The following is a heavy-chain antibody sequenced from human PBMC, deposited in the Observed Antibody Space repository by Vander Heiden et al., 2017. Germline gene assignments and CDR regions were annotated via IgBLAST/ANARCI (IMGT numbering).Heavy chain of an antibody. CDR1: GFTFSHYL. CDR2: IDGDGSTT. Sequence: QLVESVGGLFQPWGSRTLSCSASGFTFSHYLMPWVRQAPGKGLVWMSNIDGDGSTTTYADSVKGRFSISRDNAKNTLYLQMNNLRAEDTAVYYCARGNYGMDVWGQGTTVTVS. V-gene: IGHV3-74*01. CDR3: ARGNYGMDV. J-gene: IGHJ6*02.